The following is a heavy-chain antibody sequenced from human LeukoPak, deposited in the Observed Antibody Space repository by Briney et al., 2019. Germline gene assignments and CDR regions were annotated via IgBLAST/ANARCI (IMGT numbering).Heavy chain of an antibody. J-gene: IGHJ3*02. V-gene: IGHV4-34*01. Sequence: SETLSLTCAVYGGSFSGYYWSWIRQPPGKGLEWIGEINHSGSTNYNPPLKSRVTISVDTSKNQFSLKLSSVTAADTAVYYCAKGARRAFDIWGQGTMVTVSS. CDR2: INHSGST. D-gene: IGHD1-1*01. CDR3: AKGARRAFDI. CDR1: GGSFSGYY.